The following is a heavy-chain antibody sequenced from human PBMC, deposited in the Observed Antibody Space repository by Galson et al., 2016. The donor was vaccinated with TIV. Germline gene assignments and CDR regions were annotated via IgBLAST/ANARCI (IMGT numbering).Heavy chain of an antibody. D-gene: IGHD3-9*01. Sequence: SVKVSCKASGGTFISYTLSWVRQAPGQGLEWMGRIIPVLGMTNYAQNFQGRVTITADRSMGTAYLELSSLKPGDTAVYYCARADSVDISSTEYWGQGTLVTVSS. CDR2: IIPVLGMT. CDR1: GGTFISYT. J-gene: IGHJ4*02. V-gene: IGHV1-69*02. CDR3: ARADSVDISSTEY.